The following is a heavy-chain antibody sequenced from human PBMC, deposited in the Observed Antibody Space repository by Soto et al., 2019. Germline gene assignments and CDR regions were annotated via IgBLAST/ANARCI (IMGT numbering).Heavy chain of an antibody. D-gene: IGHD2-15*01. CDR3: ARGGDIVVVVAAHGTDV. Sequence: ASVKVSCKASGYTFTGYYMHWVRQAPGQGLEWMGWINPNSGGTNYAQKFQGWVTMTRDTSISTAYMELSRLRSDDTAVYYCARGGDIVVVVAAHGTDVWGQGTTVTVSS. CDR1: GYTFTGYY. CDR2: INPNSGGT. J-gene: IGHJ6*02. V-gene: IGHV1-2*04.